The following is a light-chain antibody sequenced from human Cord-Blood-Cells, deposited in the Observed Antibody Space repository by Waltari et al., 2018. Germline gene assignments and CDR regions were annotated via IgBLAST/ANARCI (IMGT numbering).Light chain of an antibody. J-gene: IGLJ2*01. Sequence: HSALTQPASVSGSPGQSIPISCTGTSSDVGSYNLASWYQQHPGKAPKLMIYEGGKRPSGVSSRFSGSKSGNTASLTISGLQAEDEADYYCCSYAGKRVFGGGTKLTVL. V-gene: IGLV2-23*01. CDR3: CSYAGKRV. CDR1: SSDVGSYNL. CDR2: EGG.